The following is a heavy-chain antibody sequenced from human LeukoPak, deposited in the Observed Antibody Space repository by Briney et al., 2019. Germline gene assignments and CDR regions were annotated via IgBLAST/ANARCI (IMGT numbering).Heavy chain of an antibody. J-gene: IGHJ5*02. CDR3: ARSRGNWNYEFWFDP. CDR2: INHSGST. V-gene: IGHV4-34*01. D-gene: IGHD1-7*01. CDR1: GGSFSGYY. Sequence: PSETLSLTCAVYGGSFSGYYWSWIRQPPGKGLEWIGEINHSGSTNYNPSLKSRVTISVDTSKNQFSLKLSSVTAADTAVYYCARSRGNWNYEFWFDPWGQGTLVTVSS.